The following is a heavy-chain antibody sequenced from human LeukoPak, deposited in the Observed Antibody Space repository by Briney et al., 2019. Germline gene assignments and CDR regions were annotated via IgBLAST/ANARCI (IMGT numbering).Heavy chain of an antibody. CDR3: VKEGGSGSYAQTPFDY. CDR2: ISSNGGST. CDR1: GFTFSSSA. D-gene: IGHD3-10*01. V-gene: IGHV3-64D*06. Sequence: GGSLRLSCSASGFTFSSSAMHWVRQAPGKGLEYVSAISSNGGSTYYADSVKGRFIISRDNSKNTLYLQMSSLRAEDTAVYYCVKEGGSGSYAQTPFDYWGQGTLVTASS. J-gene: IGHJ4*02.